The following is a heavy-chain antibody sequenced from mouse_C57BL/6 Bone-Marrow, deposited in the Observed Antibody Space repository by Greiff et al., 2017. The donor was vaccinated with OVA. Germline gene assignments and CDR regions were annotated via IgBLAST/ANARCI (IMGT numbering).Heavy chain of an antibody. J-gene: IGHJ2*01. V-gene: IGHV5-4*01. CDR1: GFTFSSYA. CDR3: ARDDDYDDGFDY. Sequence: EVKLVESGGGLVKPGGSLKLSCAASGFTFSSYAMSWVRQTPEKRLEWVATISDGGSYTYYPDNVQGRFTISRDNAKNNLYLQMSHLKSEDTAMYYGARDDDYDDGFDYWGQGTTLTVSS. CDR2: ISDGGSYT. D-gene: IGHD2-4*01.